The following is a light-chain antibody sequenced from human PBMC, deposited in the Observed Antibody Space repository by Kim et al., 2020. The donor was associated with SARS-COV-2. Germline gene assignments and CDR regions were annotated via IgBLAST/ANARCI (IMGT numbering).Light chain of an antibody. J-gene: IGKJ4*01. V-gene: IGKV1-9*01. Sequence: ASVGDGVIISRRASQGISRYLALYQQTPGKAPKLLIYAASTLQNGVPSRYSGCGSGTEFTLTIISLQPEDFATYYCQQLDDNPRTFGGGTKVDIK. CDR3: QQLDDNPRT. CDR1: QGISRY. CDR2: AAS.